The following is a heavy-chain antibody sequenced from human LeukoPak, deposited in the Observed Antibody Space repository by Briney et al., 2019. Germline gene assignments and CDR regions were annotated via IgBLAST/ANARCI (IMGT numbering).Heavy chain of an antibody. CDR2: IYRSGST. V-gene: IGHV3-53*01. D-gene: IGHD2-2*01. CDR1: GFSVSSNY. CDR3: ARSLGFCSSSNCQEYLQH. J-gene: IGHJ1*01. Sequence: PGGSLRLSCAASGFSVSSNYMSWVRQAPGKGLEWVSVIYRSGSTYYADSVKGRFTISRDNSNNTLYLQMNSLIAEDTAVYYCARSLGFCSSSNCQEYLQHWGQGTPVTVSS.